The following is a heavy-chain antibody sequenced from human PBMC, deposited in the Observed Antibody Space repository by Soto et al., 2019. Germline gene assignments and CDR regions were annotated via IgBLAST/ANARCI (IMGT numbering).Heavy chain of an antibody. D-gene: IGHD6-19*01. CDR2: IWYDGSNK. J-gene: IGHJ6*02. V-gene: IGHV3-33*01. CDR1: GFTFSSYG. CDR3: ARDLYSSGWPDYYYYYYGMDV. Sequence: PGGSLRLSCAASGFTFSSYGMHWVRQAPGKWLEWVAVIWYDGSNKYYADSVKGRFTISRDNSKNTLYLQMNSLRAEDTAVYYCARDLYSSGWPDYYYYYYGMDVWGQGXTVTVYS.